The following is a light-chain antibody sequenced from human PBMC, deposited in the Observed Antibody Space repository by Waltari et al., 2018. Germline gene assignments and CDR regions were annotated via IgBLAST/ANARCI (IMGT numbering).Light chain of an antibody. CDR1: VLYSPNSRNC. Sequence: VLYSPNSRNCLAWFQQRPGQSPKLLIYWASTRESGVPDRFSGSGSGTDFTLTISSLQAEDVAIYYCQQYYTTPYTFGQGTKLDIK. V-gene: IGKV4-1*01. CDR2: WAS. J-gene: IGKJ2*01. CDR3: QQYYTTPYT.